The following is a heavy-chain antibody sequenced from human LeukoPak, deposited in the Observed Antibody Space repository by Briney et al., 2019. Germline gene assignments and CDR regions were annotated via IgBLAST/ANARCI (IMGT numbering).Heavy chain of an antibody. J-gene: IGHJ4*02. V-gene: IGHV3-74*01. D-gene: IGHD3-3*01. Sequence: PGGSLRLSCAASGLSFSTYWMHWVRHAPEKGLVWVSRINSDGSSTSYADSVKGRVIISRDSATNTLYLQVNSLRAEDTAVYYCAIGFYGFSYWGQGTLVTVPS. CDR1: GLSFSTYW. CDR3: AIGFYGFSY. CDR2: INSDGSST.